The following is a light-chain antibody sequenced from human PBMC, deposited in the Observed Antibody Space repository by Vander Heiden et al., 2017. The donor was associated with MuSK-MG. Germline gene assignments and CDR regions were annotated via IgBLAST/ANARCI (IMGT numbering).Light chain of an antibody. V-gene: IGKV3-11*01. J-gene: IGKJ1*01. CDR3: QQRSNWPPWT. CDR1: QSVSSY. Sequence: EIVFTQSPATLSLSPGERATLSCRASQSVSSYLAWYQQKPGQAPRLLIYDASNRATGIPARFSGSGYGKDFTLTISSREPEDFAVYYCQQRSNWPPWTFGQGTKVEIK. CDR2: DAS.